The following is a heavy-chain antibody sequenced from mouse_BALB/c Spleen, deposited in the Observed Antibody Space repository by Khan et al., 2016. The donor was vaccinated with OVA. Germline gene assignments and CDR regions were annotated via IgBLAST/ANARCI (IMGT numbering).Heavy chain of an antibody. D-gene: IGHD2-10*02. CDR2: IWGGGNT. J-gene: IGHJ4*01. Sequence: QVQLKESGPGLVAPSQSLSIICTVSGFSLTDYGVSWIRQPPGKGLEWLGVIWGGGNTYYNSALKSRLSISKDNSKSQVFLKMKSLQTDDTAMYYCAKGVWSYYFALDYWGQGTSVTVSS. CDR3: AKGVWSYYFALDY. CDR1: GFSLTDYG. V-gene: IGHV2-6-5*01.